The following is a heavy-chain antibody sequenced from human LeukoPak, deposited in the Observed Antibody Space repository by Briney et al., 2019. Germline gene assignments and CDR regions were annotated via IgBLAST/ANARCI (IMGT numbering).Heavy chain of an antibody. V-gene: IGHV3-74*01. CDR2: INNDDTSA. CDR1: GFTFSSYW. D-gene: IGHD5-18*01. CDR3: ARETATPGTYYFDS. J-gene: IGHJ4*02. Sequence: GGSLRLSCVASGFTFSSYWMHWVRQAPGKGLMWVSRINNDDTSANYADSVKDRFTISRDNTKNTLFLQMSSLSAEDTAVYFCARETATPGTYYFDSWGQGTLVTVSS.